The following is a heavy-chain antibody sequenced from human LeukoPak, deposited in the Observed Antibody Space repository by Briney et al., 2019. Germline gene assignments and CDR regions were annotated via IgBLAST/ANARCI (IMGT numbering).Heavy chain of an antibody. CDR3: ARDAVDTVNAV. V-gene: IGHV3-74*01. CDR2: INTDGSIT. CDR1: GFTFSDYW. D-gene: IGHD5-18*01. Sequence: GGSLRLSCAASGFTFSDYWIHWVRQAPGKGLVWVSRINTDGSITNYADSVKGRFSISRDNAKNTLYLQMSSLRAEDTAVYYCARDAVDTVNAVWGQGTTVTVSS. J-gene: IGHJ6*02.